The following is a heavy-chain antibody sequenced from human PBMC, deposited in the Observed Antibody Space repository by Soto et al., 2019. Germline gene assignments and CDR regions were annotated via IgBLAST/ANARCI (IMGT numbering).Heavy chain of an antibody. Sequence: SETLSLTCTASGGSISSYYWSWIRQPPGKGLEWIGYIYYSGSTNYNPSLKSRVTISVDTSKNQFSLKLSSVTAADTAVYYCARDNPRIAVAGTNYYYGMDVWGQGTTVT. J-gene: IGHJ6*02. CDR2: IYYSGST. V-gene: IGHV4-59*01. CDR1: GGSISSYY. CDR3: ARDNPRIAVAGTNYYYGMDV. D-gene: IGHD6-19*01.